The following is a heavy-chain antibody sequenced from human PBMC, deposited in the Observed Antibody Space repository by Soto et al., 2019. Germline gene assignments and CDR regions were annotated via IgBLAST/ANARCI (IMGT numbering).Heavy chain of an antibody. CDR2: LSGSGGST. J-gene: IGHJ2*01. CDR3: AKGAAAGYWYFDL. Sequence: EVQLLESGGGLVQPGGSLRLSCAASGVTFSSYAMSWVRQAPGKVPEWVSALSGSGGSTYNADSVKGRFTISRDNSNNSKNTLYLQMNSLRAEDTAVYYGAKGAAAGYWYFDLWGRCTLVTVSS. CDR1: GVTFSSYA. D-gene: IGHD6-13*01. V-gene: IGHV3-23*01.